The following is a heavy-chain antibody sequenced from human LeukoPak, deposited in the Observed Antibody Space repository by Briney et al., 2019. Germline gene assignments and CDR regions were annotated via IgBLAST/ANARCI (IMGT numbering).Heavy chain of an antibody. CDR2: IYYSGST. V-gene: IGHV4-59*01. J-gene: IGHJ5*02. CDR1: GGSISSYY. D-gene: IGHD3-10*01. Sequence: SETLSLTCTVSGGSISSYYWSWIRQPPGKGLEWIGYIYYSGSTNYNPSLKSRVTISVDTSKNQFSLKLRSVTAADTAVYYCARSPSMVRGVIYWFDPWGQGTLVTVSS. CDR3: ARSPSMVRGVIYWFDP.